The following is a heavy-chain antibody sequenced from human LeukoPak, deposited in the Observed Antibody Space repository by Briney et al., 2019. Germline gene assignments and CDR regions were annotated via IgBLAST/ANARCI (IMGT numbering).Heavy chain of an antibody. CDR2: IIGSAVNT. Sequence: GESLRLSCGASGLTFSSYGMSWVRQAPGKGLEWVSTIIGSAVNTYYADSVKGRFTISRDDSKNTVYLQMNSLRAEDTAAYSCAKYTSGTSYRGLNQWGQGTLVTVSS. D-gene: IGHD3-10*01. V-gene: IGHV3-23*01. J-gene: IGHJ4*02. CDR3: AKYTSGTSYRGLNQ. CDR1: GLTFSSYG.